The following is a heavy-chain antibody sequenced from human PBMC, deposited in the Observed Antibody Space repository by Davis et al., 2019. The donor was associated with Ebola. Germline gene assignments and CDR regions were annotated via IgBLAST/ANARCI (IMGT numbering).Heavy chain of an antibody. CDR2: IYSGGST. J-gene: IGHJ6*02. V-gene: IGHV3-66*01. CDR1: GFTFSSYE. CDR3: ARVYGDYVSNGMDV. D-gene: IGHD4-17*01. Sequence: GGSLRLSCAASGFTFSSYEMNWVRQAPGKGLEWVSVIYSGGSTYYADSVKGRFTISRDNSKNTLYLQMNSLRAEDTAVYYCARVYGDYVSNGMDVWGQGTTVTVSS.